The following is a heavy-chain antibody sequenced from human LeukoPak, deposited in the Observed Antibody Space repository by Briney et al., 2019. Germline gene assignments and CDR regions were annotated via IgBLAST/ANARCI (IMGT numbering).Heavy chain of an antibody. V-gene: IGHV3-21*01. CDR2: ISSSSSYI. CDR3: ARHLFDIVVVPALDY. J-gene: IGHJ4*02. CDR1: GFTFSSYS. Sequence: GGSLRLSCAASGFTFSSYSMNWVRQAPGKGLEWVSSISSSSSYIYYADSVKGRFTISRDNAKNSLYLQMHSLRAEDTAVYYCARHLFDIVVVPALDYWGQGTLVTVSS. D-gene: IGHD2-2*01.